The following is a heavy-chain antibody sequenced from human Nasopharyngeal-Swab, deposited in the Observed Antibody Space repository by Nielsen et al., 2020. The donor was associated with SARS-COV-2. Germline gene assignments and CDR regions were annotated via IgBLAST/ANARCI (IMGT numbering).Heavy chain of an antibody. V-gene: IGHV4-59*01. CDR3: ASGGSSWYGDWFDP. Sequence: SETLSLTCTVSGGSISSYYWSWIRQPPGKGLEWIGYIYYSGSTNYNPSLKSRVTISVDTSKNQFSLKLGSVTAADTAVYYCASGGSSWYGDWFDPWGQGTLVTVSS. J-gene: IGHJ5*02. D-gene: IGHD6-13*01. CDR1: GGSISSYY. CDR2: IYYSGST.